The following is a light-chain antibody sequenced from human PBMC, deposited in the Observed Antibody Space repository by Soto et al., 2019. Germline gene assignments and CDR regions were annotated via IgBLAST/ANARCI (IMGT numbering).Light chain of an antibody. J-gene: IGKJ1*01. CDR2: GAS. CDR3: QQSYNTPPT. CDR1: QSISSF. Sequence: DIQMTQSPSSLSASVGDRVIITCRASQSISSFLNWYQQKPGKPPKPLIYGASNLQSGAPSRFSGSGSGTDFTLTISSRQPEDFATYYCQQSYNTPPTFGQGTKVDIK. V-gene: IGKV1-39*01.